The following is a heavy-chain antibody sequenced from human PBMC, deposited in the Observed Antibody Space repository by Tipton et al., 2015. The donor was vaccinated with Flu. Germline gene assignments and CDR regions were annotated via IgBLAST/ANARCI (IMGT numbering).Heavy chain of an antibody. J-gene: IGHJ6*02. CDR3: ARDQGFGAGLTYDYYIMDV. V-gene: IGHV4-38-2*02. CDR2: VSRPGST. D-gene: IGHD3-10*01. Sequence: LSLTCAVSGDSISSDYYWGWIRQFPGKGLEWIGTVSRPGSTVYNPSLKSRVTVSVDTSKNQFSLKLSSMTAADTAVYCCARDQGFGAGLTYDYYIMDVWGQGTSVTVSS. CDR1: GDSISSDYY.